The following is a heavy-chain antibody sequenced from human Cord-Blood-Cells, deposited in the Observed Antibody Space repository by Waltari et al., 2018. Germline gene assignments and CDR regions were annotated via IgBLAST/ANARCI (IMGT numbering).Heavy chain of an antibody. CDR3: ARGAFDI. J-gene: IGHJ3*02. CDR2: IYYSGST. Sequence: QLQLQESGPGLVKPSETLSLTCHASGGSVRSSSSYWGWIRQPPGKGLEWIGSIYYSGSTYYNPSLKSRVTISVDTSKNQFSLKLSSVTAADTAVYYCARGAFDIWGQGTMVTVSS. CDR1: GGSVRSSSSY. V-gene: IGHV4-39*01.